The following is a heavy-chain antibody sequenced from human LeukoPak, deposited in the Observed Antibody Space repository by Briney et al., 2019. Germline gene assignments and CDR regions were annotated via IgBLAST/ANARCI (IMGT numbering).Heavy chain of an antibody. CDR3: ARVQTGGFDY. CDR1: GFTFSSYW. CDR2: INSDGSST. V-gene: IGHV3-74*01. J-gene: IGHJ4*02. Sequence: PGGTLRLSCAASGFTFSSYWMHGVRQAPGKGLVWVSRINSDGSSTSYADSVKGRFTISRDNAKNTLYLQMNSLRAEDTAVCYCARVQTGGFDYWGQGTMVTVSS. D-gene: IGHD7-27*01.